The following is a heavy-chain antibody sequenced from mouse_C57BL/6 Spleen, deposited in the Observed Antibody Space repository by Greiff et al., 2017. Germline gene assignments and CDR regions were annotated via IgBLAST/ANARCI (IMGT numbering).Heavy chain of an antibody. CDR1: GYAFTNYL. J-gene: IGHJ4*01. V-gene: IGHV1-54*01. CDR3: ARSEGAMDY. Sequence: QVQLQQSGAELVRPGTSVKVSCKASGYAFTNYLIEWVKQRPGQGLEWIRVIYPGSGGTNYNEKFKGKATLTADKSSSTAYMQLSSLSSEDSAVYFCARSEGAMDYWGQGTSVTVSS. CDR2: IYPGSGGT.